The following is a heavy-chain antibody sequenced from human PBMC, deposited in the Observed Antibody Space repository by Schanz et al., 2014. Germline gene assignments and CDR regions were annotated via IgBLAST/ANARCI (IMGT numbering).Heavy chain of an antibody. CDR3: ARGPPGTSP. D-gene: IGHD1-1*01. CDR1: GYTFISYG. Sequence: QVQLVQSGAEVRKPGASVKVSCKASGYTFISYGISWVRQAPGQGLEWLGWISGSNGNTNYAQKLQGRVTFTADKSTSTAYMELSSLKSEDTAVYYCARGPPGTSPWGQGTLVTVSS. J-gene: IGHJ5*02. V-gene: IGHV1-18*01. CDR2: ISGSNGNT.